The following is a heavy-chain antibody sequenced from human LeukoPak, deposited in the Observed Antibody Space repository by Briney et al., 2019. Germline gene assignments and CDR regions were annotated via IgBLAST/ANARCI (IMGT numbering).Heavy chain of an antibody. CDR1: GGSISSSSYY. D-gene: IGHD2-2*01. CDR3: AKELYCSSTSCYPLYYYGMDV. J-gene: IGHJ6*02. CDR2: IYYSGST. V-gene: IGHV4-39*02. Sequence: PSETLSLTCTVSGGSISSSSYYWGWIRQPPGRGLEWIGSIYYSGSTYYNPSLKSRVTISVDTSKNQFSLKLSSVTAADTAVYYCAKELYCSSTSCYPLYYYGMDVWGQGTTVTFSS.